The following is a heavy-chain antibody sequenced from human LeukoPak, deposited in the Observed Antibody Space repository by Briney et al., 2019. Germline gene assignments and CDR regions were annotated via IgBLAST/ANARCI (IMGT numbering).Heavy chain of an antibody. CDR3: ASVFAGTPAYYYYGMDV. D-gene: IGHD3-10*01. J-gene: IGHJ6*02. V-gene: IGHV3-21*01. Sequence: GGSLRLSCAASGFTFGSHSMNWVRQAPGKGLEWVSSISSSSSYRYYADSVKGRFTISRDNAKNSLYLQMNSLRAEDTAVYYCASVFAGTPAYYYYGMDVWGQGTTVTVSS. CDR2: ISSSSSYR. CDR1: GFTFGSHS.